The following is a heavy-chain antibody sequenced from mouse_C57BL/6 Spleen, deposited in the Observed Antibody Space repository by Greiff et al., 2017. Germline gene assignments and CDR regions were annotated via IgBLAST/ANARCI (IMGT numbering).Heavy chain of an antibody. CDR3: AIDLPGDYFDY. CDR2: IHPNSGST. Sequence: QVQLQQPGAELVKPGASVKLSCKASGYTFTSYWMHWVKQRPGQGLEWIGMIHPNSGSTNYNEKFKSKATLTVDKSSITADMQLSSLTSEDSAVYYCAIDLPGDYFDYWGQGTTLTVSS. V-gene: IGHV1-64*01. J-gene: IGHJ2*01. D-gene: IGHD2-1*01. CDR1: GYTFTSYW.